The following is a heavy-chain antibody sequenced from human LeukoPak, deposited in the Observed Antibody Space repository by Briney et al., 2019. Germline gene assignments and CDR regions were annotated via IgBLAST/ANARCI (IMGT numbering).Heavy chain of an antibody. V-gene: IGHV4-39*01. CDR2: MFYSGTT. CDR3: VSYCSGGRCDD. D-gene: IGHD2-15*01. J-gene: IGHJ4*02. Sequence: SETLSPTCTVSGGSISSSGKYGAWVRQPPGRGLEWMGSMFYSGTTYYNPSLKSRVTISVDTSKNQFSLKLSSVTAADTALYYCVSYCSGGRCDDWGQGPLVTVSP. CDR1: GGSISSSGKY.